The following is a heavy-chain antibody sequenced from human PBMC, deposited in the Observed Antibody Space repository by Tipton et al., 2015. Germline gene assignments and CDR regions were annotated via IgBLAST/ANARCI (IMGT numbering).Heavy chain of an antibody. CDR3: ARGQDETTLGEYYTH. J-gene: IGHJ1*01. V-gene: IGHV4-61*01. D-gene: IGHD3-3*01. CDR1: GDSVNGGNYY. Sequence: TLSLTCTVSGDSVNGGNYYWSWIRQPPGKELEWIGYIFSGGSTNSNPSVKSRVTIFLTSNKQFSLEMTSVTAADTAIYYCARGQDETTLGEYYTHGGQGTLVPVSS. CDR2: IFSGGST.